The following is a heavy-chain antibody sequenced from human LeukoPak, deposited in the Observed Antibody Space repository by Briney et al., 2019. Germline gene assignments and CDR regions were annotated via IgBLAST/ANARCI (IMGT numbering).Heavy chain of an antibody. V-gene: IGHV4-61*02. Sequence: SETLSLTCTVSGGSISSGSYYWSWIRQPAGKGLEWIGRIYTSGSTNYNPSLKSRVTISVDTSKNQFSLKLSSVTAADTAVYYCARDIYYYDSSGPRAYNWFDPWGQGTLVTVSS. CDR3: ARDIYYYDSSGPRAYNWFDP. CDR1: GGSISSGSYY. CDR2: IYTSGST. D-gene: IGHD3-22*01. J-gene: IGHJ5*02.